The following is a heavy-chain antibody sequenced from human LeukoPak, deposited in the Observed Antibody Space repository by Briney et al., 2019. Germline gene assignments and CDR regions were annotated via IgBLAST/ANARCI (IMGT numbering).Heavy chain of an antibody. CDR3: ARIRCGHSGSVCYNH. D-gene: IGHD3-9*01. CDR1: GVSINDYY. V-gene: IGHV4-34*01. CDR2: ISHTEGT. J-gene: IGHJ4*02. Sequence: SETLSLTCGVFGVSINDYYWSWIRQSPGKGLEWIGEISHTEGTRYNPSLESRVTMSVGTSENQLSQKLISVTAADTAVYYCARIRCGHSGSVCYNHWGLGTLVTVSS.